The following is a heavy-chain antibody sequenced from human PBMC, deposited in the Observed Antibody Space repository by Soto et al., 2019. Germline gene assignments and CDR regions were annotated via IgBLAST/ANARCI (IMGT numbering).Heavy chain of an antibody. CDR2: IYHTGTA. CDR3: ASDFGELSTSDVFTI. Sequence: PSETLSLTCAVSGDSIIGIYHWAWIRQSPGRGLEWIASIYHTGTAYYTSSLESRVTISVDTSKNQFSLRLSSVTAADTAVYYCASDFGELSTSDVFTIWGQGTVVTVSS. V-gene: IGHV4-38-2*01. CDR1: GDSIIGIYH. J-gene: IGHJ3*02. D-gene: IGHD3-10*01.